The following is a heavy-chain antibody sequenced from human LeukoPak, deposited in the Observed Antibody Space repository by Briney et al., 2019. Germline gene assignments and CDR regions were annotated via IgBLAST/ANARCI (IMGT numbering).Heavy chain of an antibody. V-gene: IGHV3-23*01. CDR2: ISGSGSTT. Sequence: GGSLRLSCAASGFTFSSYAMSWVRQAPGRGLEWVSGISGSGSTTLYADSVKGRFAISRDNSKSTLFLHMSSLRVEDTAIYYCAKRDNADSITYSPRIDCWGQGTMVTVAS. D-gene: IGHD2/OR15-2a*01. J-gene: IGHJ5*01. CDR1: GFTFSSYA. CDR3: AKRDNADSITYSPRIDC.